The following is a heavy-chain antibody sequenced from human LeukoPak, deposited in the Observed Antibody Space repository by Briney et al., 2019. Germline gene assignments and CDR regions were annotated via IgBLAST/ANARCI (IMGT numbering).Heavy chain of an antibody. J-gene: IGHJ4*02. CDR3: ATLTTVTPGYYFDY. V-gene: IGHV3-23*01. CDR1: GFTFSSYW. CDR2: ISGSGGST. D-gene: IGHD4-17*01. Sequence: GGSLRLSCAASGFTFSSYWMSWVRQAPGKGLEWVSAISGSGGSTYYADSVKGRFTISRDNSKNTLYLQMNSLRAEDTAVYYCATLTTVTPGYYFDYWGQGTLVTVSS.